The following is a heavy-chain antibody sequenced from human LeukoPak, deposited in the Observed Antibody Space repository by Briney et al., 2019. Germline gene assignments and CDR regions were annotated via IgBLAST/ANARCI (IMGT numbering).Heavy chain of an antibody. CDR3: ASVHQHGMDV. CDR1: GGTFSSYA. CDR2: VNPSSISA. Sequence: ASVKVSCKASGGTFSSYAISWVRQAPGQGLEWMGIVNPSSISASYAQKFQGRVTMTRDTSTSTVSMELSSLRSDDTAVYYCASVHQHGMDVWGQGTTVTVSS. J-gene: IGHJ6*02. V-gene: IGHV1-46*01. D-gene: IGHD2-2*01.